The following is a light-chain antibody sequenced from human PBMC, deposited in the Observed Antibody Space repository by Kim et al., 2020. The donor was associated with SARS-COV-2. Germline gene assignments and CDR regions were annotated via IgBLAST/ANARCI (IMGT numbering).Light chain of an antibody. J-gene: IGLJ3*02. V-gene: IGLV3-25*03. CDR3: QSADSSGTLWV. Sequence: SPGQTARITCSGDALPKQYAYWYQQRPGQAPVLVIYKDSERPSGIPERFSGSSSGTTVTLTISGVQAEAEADYYCQSADSSGTLWVFGGGPQLTVL. CDR2: KDS. CDR1: ALPKQY.